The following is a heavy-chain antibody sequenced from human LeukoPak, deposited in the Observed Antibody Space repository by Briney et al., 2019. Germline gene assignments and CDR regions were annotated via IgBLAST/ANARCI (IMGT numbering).Heavy chain of an antibody. CDR3: AKDRYNYGSSVDY. CDR2: ISGSGDDT. D-gene: IGHD5-18*01. V-gene: IGHV3-23*01. Sequence: GGSLRLSCAASGFTFSSYAMTWVRQAPGKGLEWVSGISGSGDDTDYADSLKGRSTISRDNSKNTLHLQMNSLRAEDTAVYYCAKDRYNYGSSVDYWGQGTLVTVSS. CDR1: GFTFSSYA. J-gene: IGHJ4*02.